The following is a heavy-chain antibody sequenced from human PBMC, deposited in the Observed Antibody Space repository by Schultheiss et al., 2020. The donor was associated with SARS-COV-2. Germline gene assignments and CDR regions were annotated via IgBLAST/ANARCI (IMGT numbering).Heavy chain of an antibody. V-gene: IGHV4-59*10. CDR3: ARDYYGSGSQVYYGMDV. Sequence: SETLSLTCAVYGGSFSGYYWSWIRQPPGKGLEWIGRIYTSGSTNYNPSLKSRVTISVDTSKNQFSLKLSSVTAADTAVYYCARDYYGSGSQVYYGMDVWGQGTTVTVSS. D-gene: IGHD3-10*01. CDR2: IYTSGST. CDR1: GGSFSGYY. J-gene: IGHJ6*02.